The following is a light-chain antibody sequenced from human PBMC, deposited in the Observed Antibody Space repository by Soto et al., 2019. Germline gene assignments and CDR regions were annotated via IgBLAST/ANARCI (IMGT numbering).Light chain of an antibody. J-gene: IGKJ1*01. CDR3: QQSGSSPRT. CDR2: GAS. Sequence: EIVLTQSPGTLSLSPGERATLSCRASQSVSSSYLAWYQQKPGQAPRLLIYGASSRATGIPDRFSGSGSGTDFTLTIRRLEPEDFAVYYCQQSGSSPRTFGQGTKVEIK. CDR1: QSVSSSY. V-gene: IGKV3-20*01.